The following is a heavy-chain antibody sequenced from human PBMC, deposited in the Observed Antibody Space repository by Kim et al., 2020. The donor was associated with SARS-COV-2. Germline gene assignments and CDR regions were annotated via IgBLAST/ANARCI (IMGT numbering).Heavy chain of an antibody. J-gene: IGHJ5*02. CDR3: ARGPTIFGVVTSRRFDP. CDR1: GGSFSGYY. Sequence: SETLSLTCAVYGGSFSGYYWSWIRQPPGKGLEWIGEINHSGSTNYNPSLKSRVTISVDTSKNQFSLKLSSVTAADTAVYYCARGPTIFGVVTSRRFDPWGQGTLVTVSS. D-gene: IGHD3-3*01. CDR2: INHSGST. V-gene: IGHV4-34*01.